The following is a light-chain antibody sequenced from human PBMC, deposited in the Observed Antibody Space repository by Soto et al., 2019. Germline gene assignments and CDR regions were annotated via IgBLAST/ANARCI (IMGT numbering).Light chain of an antibody. Sequence: QSALTQPASVSGSPGQSITISCTGTSTDIGAYNYVSWYQQHPGKAPKLLIYEVTNRPSGVSNRFSGSKSGNTASLTISGLQAEDEADYHCQSYDSSLTNAVFGGGTKLTVL. CDR1: STDIGAYNY. CDR2: EVT. J-gene: IGLJ2*01. CDR3: QSYDSSLTNAV. V-gene: IGLV2-14*01.